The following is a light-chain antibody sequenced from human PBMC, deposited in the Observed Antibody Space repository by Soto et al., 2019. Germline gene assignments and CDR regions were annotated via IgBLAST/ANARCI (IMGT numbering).Light chain of an antibody. J-gene: IGKJ3*01. CDR2: DTS. Sequence: EIVLTQSPATLSLSPGERATLSCRASQTVSRHLAWYQQKTGQAPRLLIYDTSNRATGIPARFSGSGSGTDFTLTIGGLETEDFAVYYCQQRGNWPPGFTFGPGTTVDMK. CDR3: QQRGNWPPGFT. V-gene: IGKV3-11*01. CDR1: QTVSRH.